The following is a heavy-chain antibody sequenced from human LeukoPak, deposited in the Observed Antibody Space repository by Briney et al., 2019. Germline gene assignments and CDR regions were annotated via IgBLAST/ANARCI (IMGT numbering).Heavy chain of an antibody. D-gene: IGHD3-10*01. Sequence: QPGRSLRLSCAASGFTFSSYGMHWVRQAPGKGLEWVAVIWYDGSNKYCADSVKGRFTISRDNSKNTLYLQMNSLRAEDTAVYYCAKASGSSIPTLDYWGQGTLVTVSS. CDR2: IWYDGSNK. V-gene: IGHV3-33*06. CDR1: GFTFSSYG. CDR3: AKASGSSIPTLDY. J-gene: IGHJ4*02.